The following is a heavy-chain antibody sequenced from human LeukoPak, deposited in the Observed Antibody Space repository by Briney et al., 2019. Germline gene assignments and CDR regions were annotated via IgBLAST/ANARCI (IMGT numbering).Heavy chain of an antibody. CDR2: IHNNGDI. V-gene: IGHV4-4*02. CDR3: ATYYDILTAYTFDY. J-gene: IGHJ4*02. D-gene: IGHD3-9*01. Sequence: SETLSLTCAVSGVSINKNNWWSWIRQSPGKGLEWIGEIHNNGDINYSPSLQSRLTMSMDNSKNQFSLMLSSVTAADTAVYYCATYYDILTAYTFDYWGQGTLVTVSS. CDR1: GVSINKNNW.